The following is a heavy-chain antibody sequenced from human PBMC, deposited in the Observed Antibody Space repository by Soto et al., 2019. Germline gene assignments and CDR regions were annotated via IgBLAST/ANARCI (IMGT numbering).Heavy chain of an antibody. J-gene: IGHJ6*02. V-gene: IGHV3-43*01. CDR3: AKDISHGVTGTTYFAMDV. CDR2: ISWDGGST. Sequence: GGSLRLSCAASGFTFDDYTMHWVRQAPGKGLEWVSLISWDGGSTYYADSVKGRFTISRDNSKNSLYLQMNSLRTEDTALYYCAKDISHGVTGTTYFAMDVWGQGTTVTVSS. CDR1: GFTFDDYT. D-gene: IGHD1-7*01.